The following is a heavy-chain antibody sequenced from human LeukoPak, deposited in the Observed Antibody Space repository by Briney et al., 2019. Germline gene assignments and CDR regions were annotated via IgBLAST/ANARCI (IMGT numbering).Heavy chain of an antibody. CDR1: GGSFSGYY. Sequence: PSETLSLTCAVYGGSFSGYYWSWIRQPPGKGLEWIGEIYHSGNTNYNPSLKSRAAISLDKSSNQFSLRLTSVTAADTAMYFCAREEMPGKFDYWGQGILVTVSS. J-gene: IGHJ4*02. CDR2: IYHSGNT. CDR3: AREEMPGKFDY. V-gene: IGHV4-34*01. D-gene: IGHD1-26*01.